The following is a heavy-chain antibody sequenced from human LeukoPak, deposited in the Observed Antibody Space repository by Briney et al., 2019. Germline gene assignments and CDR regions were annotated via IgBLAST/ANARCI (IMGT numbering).Heavy chain of an antibody. J-gene: IGHJ4*02. CDR3: ARVPISTTARGYFAY. Sequence: PSETLSLTCGVSGGSIDITNYWSWVRPAPGKGLEWIGEISHSGTTNYNPSLRSRVAMSLDRANNQFSLSLTSVTAADTAVYYCARVPISTTARGYFAYWGQGTLVTVSS. V-gene: IGHV4-4*02. CDR2: ISHSGTT. CDR1: GGSIDITNY. D-gene: IGHD4-17*01.